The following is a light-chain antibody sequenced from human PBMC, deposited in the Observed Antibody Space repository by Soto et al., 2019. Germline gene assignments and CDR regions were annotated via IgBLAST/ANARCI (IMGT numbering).Light chain of an antibody. J-gene: IGKJ1*01. CDR2: WAS. Sequence: DIVMTQSPDSLAVSLGERATINCKSSQSVLYSSNNKNYLAWYQQKPGQPPKLLIYWASTRESGVPDRFSGSGSGTDFTLTISSLQSEDVAVYYCQQYYSTLITFGQGTKVDI. CDR3: QQYYSTLIT. CDR1: QSVLYSSNNKNY. V-gene: IGKV4-1*01.